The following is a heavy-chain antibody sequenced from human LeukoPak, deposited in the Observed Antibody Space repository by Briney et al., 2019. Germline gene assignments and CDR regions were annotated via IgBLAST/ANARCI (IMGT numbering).Heavy chain of an antibody. D-gene: IGHD3-10*01. CDR1: GYTFTSYD. J-gene: IGHJ4*02. Sequence: ASVKVSCKASGYTFTSYDISCGRQAPGQGLEWMGWISAYNGNTNYAQKLQGRVTMTTDTSTSTAYMELRSLRSDDTGVYYCARNTYGWGNYWGQGTLVTVSS. CDR2: ISAYNGNT. V-gene: IGHV1-18*01. CDR3: ARNTYGWGNY.